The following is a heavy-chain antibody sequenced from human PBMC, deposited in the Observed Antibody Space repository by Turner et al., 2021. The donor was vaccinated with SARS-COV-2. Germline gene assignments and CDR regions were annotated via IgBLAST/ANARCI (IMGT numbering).Heavy chain of an antibody. Sequence: EEQLVETGGGLVQPGRSLRLSWAAYGFTFSSYEMNWVRQAPGKGLEWVSYIGSRGRTIYYAASVKGRFTISRDNAKNSLYLQMNSLRAEDTAVYYCARGAHGDYEDAFDIWGQGTLVTISS. V-gene: IGHV3-48*03. CDR3: ARGAHGDYEDAFDI. CDR1: GFTFSSYE. D-gene: IGHD4-17*01. CDR2: IGSRGRTI. J-gene: IGHJ3*02.